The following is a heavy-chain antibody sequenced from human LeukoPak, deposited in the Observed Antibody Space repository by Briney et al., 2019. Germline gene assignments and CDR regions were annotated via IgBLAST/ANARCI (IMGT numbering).Heavy chain of an antibody. Sequence: GSLRLSCAGSGFTFSNYAMNWVRPAPGKGLEWVSSISESGDTTDYADSVKGRFTISRDNSKNTLYLQMNSLRDEDTAVYYCARQWLVNGWGQGTRVTVSS. J-gene: IGHJ4*02. D-gene: IGHD6-19*01. V-gene: IGHV3-23*01. CDR1: GFTFSNYA. CDR2: ISESGDTT. CDR3: ARQWLVNG.